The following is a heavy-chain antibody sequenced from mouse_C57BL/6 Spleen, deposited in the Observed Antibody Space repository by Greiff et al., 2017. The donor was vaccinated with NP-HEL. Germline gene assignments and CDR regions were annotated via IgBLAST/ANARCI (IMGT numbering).Heavy chain of an antibody. D-gene: IGHD1-1*01. CDR2: IRSKSSNYAT. J-gene: IGHJ2*01. Sequence: EVQGVESGGGLVQPKGSLKLSCAASGFTFNTYAMHWVRQAPGKGVEWVARIRSKSSNYATYYADSVKDRFTISRDDSQSMLYLQMKNLKTDDIAMYYCGRARGGGDYYGSSLFDYWGQGTTLTVSS. V-gene: IGHV10-3*01. CDR1: GFTFNTYA. CDR3: GRARGGGDYYGSSLFDY.